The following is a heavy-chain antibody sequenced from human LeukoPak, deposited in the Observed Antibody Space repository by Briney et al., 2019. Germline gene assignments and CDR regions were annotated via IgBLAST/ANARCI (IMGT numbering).Heavy chain of an antibody. CDR3: ARDSGGGGTMMGAFDI. V-gene: IGHV3-33*01. J-gene: IGHJ3*02. CDR1: GFTISSYG. D-gene: IGHD3-22*01. Sequence: GGSLRLSCAASGFTISSYGMHWVRQAPGKGLEWVAVLWYDGSNKYYADSVKGRFAISRDNSKNTLYLQMNSLRAEDTAVYYCARDSGGGGTMMGAFDIWGQGTMVTVSS. CDR2: LWYDGSNK.